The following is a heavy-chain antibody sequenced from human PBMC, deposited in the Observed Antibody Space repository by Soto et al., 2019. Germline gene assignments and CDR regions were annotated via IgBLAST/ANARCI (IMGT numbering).Heavy chain of an antibody. V-gene: IGHV1-69*13. CDR2: IIPIFGTA. CDR3: ARDRLVDLVAFDI. J-gene: IGHJ3*02. D-gene: IGHD2-15*01. CDR1: GGTFSSYT. Sequence: SVKVSCKASGGTFSSYTISWVRQAPGQGLEWMGGIIPIFGTANYAQKFQGRVSITADASTSTAYMELSSLRSEDTAVYYCARDRLVDLVAFDIWGQGTRGTVSS.